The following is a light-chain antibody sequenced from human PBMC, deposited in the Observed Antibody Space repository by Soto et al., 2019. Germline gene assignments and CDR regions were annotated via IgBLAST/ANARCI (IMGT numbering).Light chain of an antibody. Sequence: QSALTQPASVSGSPGQSITISCTGTSSDVGNYNLVSWYQQYPGKAPKLMIYEGSKRPSGVSNRFSGSKSGNTASLTISGLQAEDEGDYYCCSYAGSSTVVFGGGTKLTVL. CDR3: CSYAGSSTVV. V-gene: IGLV2-23*01. J-gene: IGLJ3*02. CDR1: SSDVGNYNL. CDR2: EGS.